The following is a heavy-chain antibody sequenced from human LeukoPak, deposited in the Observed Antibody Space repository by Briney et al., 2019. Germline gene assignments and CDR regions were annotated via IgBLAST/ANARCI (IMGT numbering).Heavy chain of an antibody. CDR3: AAFLLQQINVFDI. CDR2: IYTSGTT. V-gene: IGHV4-61*09. CDR1: GGSISSVSYY. Sequence: SQTLSLTCTVSGGSISSVSYYWSWIRESAGKGLEWIGHIYTSGTTDYNPSLKSRVSVSVDMSNNQFSLKLSSVTAADTALYYCAAFLLQQINVFDIWGQGTMVTVPS. D-gene: IGHD1-1*01. J-gene: IGHJ3*02.